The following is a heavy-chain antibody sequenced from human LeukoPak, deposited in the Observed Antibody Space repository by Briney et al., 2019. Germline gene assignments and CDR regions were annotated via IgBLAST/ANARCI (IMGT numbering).Heavy chain of an antibody. CDR3: ARSGRTMSYDY. Sequence: ASVKVSCKASGYTFTGYSMYWVRQAPGQGLEWMGWINAGNGNTKYSQDFQGRVTITRDTSASTAYMELSSLRSEDMAVYYCARSGRTMSYDYWGQGTLVTVSS. CDR1: GYTFTGYS. J-gene: IGHJ4*02. D-gene: IGHD1-26*01. CDR2: INAGNGNT. V-gene: IGHV1-3*03.